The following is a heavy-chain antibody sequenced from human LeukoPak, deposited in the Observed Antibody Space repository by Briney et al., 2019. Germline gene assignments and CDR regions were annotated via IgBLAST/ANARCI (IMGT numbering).Heavy chain of an antibody. CDR3: ARDKSESRGWDFDY. V-gene: IGHV3-7*01. D-gene: IGHD3-22*01. Sequence: GGSLRLSCAASGFTFSSYLMNWVRQAPGRGLEWVATIKQDGSEKYYVESVRGRFTISRDNAEHSVYLQMNSLRAEDTAVYYCARDKSESRGWDFDYWGQGSLVTVSS. CDR2: IKQDGSEK. CDR1: GFTFSSYL. J-gene: IGHJ4*02.